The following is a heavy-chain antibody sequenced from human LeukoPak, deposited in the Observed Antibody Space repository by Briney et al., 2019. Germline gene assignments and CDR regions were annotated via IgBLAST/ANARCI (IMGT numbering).Heavy chain of an antibody. D-gene: IGHD3-16*01. CDR1: GASVSGTDW. Sequence: SETLSLTCAVSGASVSGTDWRGWVHQPPGEVVEGIGEFYHSGIINYTPSLKSRFTISVDSSKNPFSLHMTSVTAADPAAYYCMRPIWYYMDVCGGGSTVIVSS. CDR2: FYHSGII. J-gene: IGHJ6*03. V-gene: IGHV4-4*02. CDR3: MRPIWYYMDV.